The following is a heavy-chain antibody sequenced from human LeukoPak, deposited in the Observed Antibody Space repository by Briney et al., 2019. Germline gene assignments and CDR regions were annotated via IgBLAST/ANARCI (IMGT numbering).Heavy chain of an antibody. Sequence: GGSLRLSCAASGFTFSSYWMSWVRQAPGKGLEWVANIKQDGSEKYYVDSVKGRFTISRDNAKNSLYLQMNSLRAEDTAVYYCARDHAYYDFWGGYRYYYYMDVWGKGTTVTVSS. CDR2: IKQDGSEK. J-gene: IGHJ6*03. CDR3: ARDHAYYDFWGGYRYYYYMDV. CDR1: GFTFSSYW. D-gene: IGHD3-3*01. V-gene: IGHV3-7*01.